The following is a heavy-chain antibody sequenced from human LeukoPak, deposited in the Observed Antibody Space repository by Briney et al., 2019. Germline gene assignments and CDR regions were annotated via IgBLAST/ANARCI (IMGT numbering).Heavy chain of an antibody. CDR3: AELGITMIGGV. D-gene: IGHD3-10*02. J-gene: IGHJ6*04. V-gene: IGHV3-11*04. CDR2: ISSSGSTI. Sequence: GGSLRLSCAASGFTVSDNYMNWVRQAPGKGLEWVSYISSSGSTIYYADSVKGRFTISRDNAKNSLYLQMNSLRAEDTAVYYCAELGITMIGGVWGKGTTVTISS. CDR1: GFTVSDNY.